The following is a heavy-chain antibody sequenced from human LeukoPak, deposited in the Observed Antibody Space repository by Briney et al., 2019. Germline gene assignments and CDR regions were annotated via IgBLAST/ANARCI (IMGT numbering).Heavy chain of an antibody. CDR3: ARQKDPRPIDY. J-gene: IGHJ4*02. V-gene: IGHV1-2*02. CDR2: VNPASGGT. CDR1: GYTFIAYY. Sequence: ASVKVSCKASGYTFIAYYMHWVRQAPGQGLEWMGWVNPASGGTNYAQKFEGRVTMTRDTSISTAYMELTALTSDDTAVYYCARQKDPRPIDYWGQGTLVTVSS.